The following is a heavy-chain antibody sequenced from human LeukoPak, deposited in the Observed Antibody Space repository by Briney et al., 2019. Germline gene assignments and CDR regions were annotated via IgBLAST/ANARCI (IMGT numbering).Heavy chain of an antibody. CDR2: IFYSGST. Sequence: SGTLSLTCAVSGGSISSSNWWSWVRQPPGKGLEWIGSIFYSGSTYYNPSLKSRVTISVGTSKNQISLKVTSVTAADTAIYYCSRLYSGTRPPDYWGQGTLVTVSS. V-gene: IGHV4-4*02. CDR3: SRLYSGTRPPDY. J-gene: IGHJ4*02. D-gene: IGHD2-15*01. CDR1: GGSISSSNW.